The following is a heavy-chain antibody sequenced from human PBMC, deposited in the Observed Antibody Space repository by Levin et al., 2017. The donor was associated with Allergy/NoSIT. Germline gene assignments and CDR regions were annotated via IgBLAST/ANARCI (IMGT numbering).Heavy chain of an antibody. CDR1: GFSLSTSGVG. J-gene: IGHJ4*02. CDR2: IYWDDDK. CDR3: AHTYSNYGGVLFDY. D-gene: IGHD4-11*01. Sequence: ESGPTLVKPTQTLTLTCTFSGFSLSTSGVGVGWIRQPPGKAPEWLALIYWDDDKRYSPSLKSRLTITKDTSKNQVVLTMTNMDPVDTATYYCAHTYSNYGGVLFDYWGQGTLVTVSS. V-gene: IGHV2-5*02.